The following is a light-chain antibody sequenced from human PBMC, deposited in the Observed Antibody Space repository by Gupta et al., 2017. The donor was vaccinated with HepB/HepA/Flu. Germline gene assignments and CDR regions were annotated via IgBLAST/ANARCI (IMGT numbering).Light chain of an antibody. V-gene: IGLV1-44*01. Sequence: QSVLTQPPPASDFPGQRLTISSSGTSSNIGSNTVNWYQHLPGTPPKLLIYINNQRPSGVPARFSGSKSGTAASLTISGLQAEDEADYYCSSWDDSLNGIIFGGGTKLTVL. J-gene: IGLJ2*01. CDR3: SSWDDSLNGII. CDR1: SSNIGSNT. CDR2: INN.